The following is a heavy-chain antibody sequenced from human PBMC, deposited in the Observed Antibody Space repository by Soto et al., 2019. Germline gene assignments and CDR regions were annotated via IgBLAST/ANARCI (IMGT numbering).Heavy chain of an antibody. D-gene: IGHD2-2*01. CDR1: GGSITYNSYY. CDR3: ARLAVVSPVANV. V-gene: IGHV4-39*02. CDR2: IFYTGTT. Sequence: GTLARTCSVSGGSITYNSYYGGWIRQPPGKGLEWVGGIFYTGTTYYNPSLKDRVSISVDTSKNSFSLNLTSVTAADTAVYFCARLAVVSPVANVWGQGALVTVSS. J-gene: IGHJ4*02.